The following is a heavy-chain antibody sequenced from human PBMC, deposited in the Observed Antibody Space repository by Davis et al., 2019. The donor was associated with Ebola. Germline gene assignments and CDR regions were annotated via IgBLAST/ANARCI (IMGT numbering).Heavy chain of an antibody. D-gene: IGHD3-22*01. CDR3: ARRDSSGPYGENAFDI. Sequence: MPSETLSLTCTVSGGSISSSSYYWGWIRQPPGTGLEWIGSIYYSGSTYYNPSLKSRVTISVDTSKNQFSLKLSSVTAADTAVYYCARRDSSGPYGENAFDIWGQGTMVTVSS. CDR1: GGSISSSSYY. CDR2: IYYSGST. V-gene: IGHV4-39*01. J-gene: IGHJ3*02.